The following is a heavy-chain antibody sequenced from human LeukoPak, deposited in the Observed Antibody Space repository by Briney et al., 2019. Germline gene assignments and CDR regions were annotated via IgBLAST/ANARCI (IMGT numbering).Heavy chain of an antibody. Sequence: PSETLSLTCTVSGDSISTYSWIYIRQPPGKGPEWIGSIYYSGLTYDNPSLKSRVSISVDPSKNHFSLKVSSVTAADTAVYYCASGTFDDYGDYDRGDYFDHWGQGTLVTVSS. V-gene: IGHV4-59*05. CDR3: ASGTFDDYGDYDRGDYFDH. D-gene: IGHD4-17*01. CDR2: IYYSGLT. CDR1: GDSISTYS. J-gene: IGHJ4*02.